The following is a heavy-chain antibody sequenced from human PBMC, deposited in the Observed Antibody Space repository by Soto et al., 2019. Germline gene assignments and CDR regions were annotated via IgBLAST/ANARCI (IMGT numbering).Heavy chain of an antibody. CDR3: ARELEALNTADS. D-gene: IGHD2-21*02. CDR1: GFNFSDYY. V-gene: IGHV3-11*06. J-gene: IGHJ4*02. Sequence: GGSLRLSCAASGFNFSDYYMTWIRQAPGKGLEWISYISSSSRDTEYADSVKGRFMISRDNAKRSLSLQMNSLRVEDTAVYYCARELEALNTADSWGQVTLVTGSS. CDR2: ISSSSRDT.